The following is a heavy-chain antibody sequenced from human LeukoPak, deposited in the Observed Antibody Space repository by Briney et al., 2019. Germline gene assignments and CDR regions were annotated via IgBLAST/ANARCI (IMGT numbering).Heavy chain of an antibody. CDR2: IYPGDSDT. D-gene: IGHD2-2*01. Sequence: KLGESLKISCMGSGYTFPSYWIGWVRQMPGKGLEWMGIIYPGDSDTRYSPSLQGQVTISADKSISTAYLQWNSLKASDTATYFCARRLVAAADIDAFDIWGQGTMVTVSS. V-gene: IGHV5-51*01. J-gene: IGHJ3*02. CDR3: ARRLVAAADIDAFDI. CDR1: GYTFPSYW.